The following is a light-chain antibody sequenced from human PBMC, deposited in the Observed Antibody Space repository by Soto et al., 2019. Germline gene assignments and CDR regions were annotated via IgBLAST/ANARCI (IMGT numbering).Light chain of an antibody. Sequence: EIVMTQSPATLSVSPGERATLSCRASQSVTKSLAWYQQKPGQAPRLLIYGASSRATGIPDRFSGSGSGTDFTLTISSLEFGDSAVYYCQQYGSSPTWTFGQGTKVDIK. J-gene: IGKJ1*01. CDR2: GAS. CDR1: QSVTKS. CDR3: QQYGSSPTWT. V-gene: IGKV3-20*01.